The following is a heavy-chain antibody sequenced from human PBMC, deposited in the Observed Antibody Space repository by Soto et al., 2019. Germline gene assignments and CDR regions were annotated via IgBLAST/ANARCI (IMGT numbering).Heavy chain of an antibody. CDR2: ISGSGGST. J-gene: IGHJ4*02. Sequence: GESLKISCAASGFTFSSYAMSWVRQAPGKGLEWVSAISGSGGSTYYADSVKGRFTISRDNSKNTLYLQMNSLRAEDTAVYYCAKFPEYSSGWYFTLGNFDYWGQGTLVTISS. CDR3: AKFPEYSSGWYFTLGNFDY. V-gene: IGHV3-23*01. D-gene: IGHD6-19*01. CDR1: GFTFSSYA.